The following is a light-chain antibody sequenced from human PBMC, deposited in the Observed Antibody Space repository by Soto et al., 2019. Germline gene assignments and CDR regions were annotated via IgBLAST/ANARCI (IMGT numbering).Light chain of an antibody. J-gene: IGLJ1*01. CDR2: AND. V-gene: IGLV1-51*01. Sequence: QSVLTQPPSVSAAPGQTVSISCSGSSSNIGNNFVSWYQHLPGTAPKLLILANDKRPSGLPDRFSGSKSDTSATLGIIALQPGDEADYYCATWDTPLSVYVFGTGTKVTVL. CDR1: SSNIGNNF. CDR3: ATWDTPLSVYV.